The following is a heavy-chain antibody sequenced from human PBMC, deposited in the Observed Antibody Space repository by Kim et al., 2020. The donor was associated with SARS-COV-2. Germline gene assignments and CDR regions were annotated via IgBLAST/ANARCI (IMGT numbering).Heavy chain of an antibody. Sequence: TTYTPPLNGRVTISVDTSKNQFSLKLSSVTAADTAVYYCARWFVGLTFDYWGQGTLVTVSS. V-gene: IGHV4-34*01. J-gene: IGHJ4*02. CDR3: ARWFVGLTFDY. CDR2: T. D-gene: IGHD2-15*01.